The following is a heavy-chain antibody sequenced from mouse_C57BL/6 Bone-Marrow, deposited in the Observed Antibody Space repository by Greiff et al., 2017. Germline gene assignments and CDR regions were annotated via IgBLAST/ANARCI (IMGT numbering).Heavy chain of an antibody. Sequence: QVQLQQPGAELVKPGASVKMSCKASGYTFTSSWITWVKPRPGQGLEWIGDIHPGSGSTNYNEKFKSKATLTVDTSSSTAYMQLSSLTSEDSAVYYCARDVPWYFDVWGTGTTVTVSS. CDR1: GYTFTSSW. CDR3: ARDVPWYFDV. CDR2: IHPGSGST. V-gene: IGHV1-55*01. J-gene: IGHJ1*03.